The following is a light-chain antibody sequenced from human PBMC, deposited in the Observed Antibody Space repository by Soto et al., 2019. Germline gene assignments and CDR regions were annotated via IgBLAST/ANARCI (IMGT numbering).Light chain of an antibody. CDR3: QQYNNWPTWT. Sequence: EIVMTQSPATLSVSPGERVTLSCRARQSVGSNLAWYQQKPGQAPRLPIYGASTRATGIPARFSGSGSETEFTLTISSLQAEDSAVYFCQQYNNWPTWTFGQGTKVDI. CDR1: QSVGSN. J-gene: IGKJ1*01. CDR2: GAS. V-gene: IGKV3-15*01.